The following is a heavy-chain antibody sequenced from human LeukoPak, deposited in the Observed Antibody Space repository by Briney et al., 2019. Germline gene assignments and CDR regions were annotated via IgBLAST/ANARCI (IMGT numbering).Heavy chain of an antibody. Sequence: ASVKVSCKASGYSFTDYFIHWVRQAPGQGLEWMGWINPNSGGTNYAQKFQGRVTMTRDTSISTAYMELSRLRSDDTAVYYCAREGERELVSSFDYWGQGTLVTVSS. CDR2: INPNSGGT. J-gene: IGHJ4*02. D-gene: IGHD6-13*01. CDR1: GYSFTDYF. V-gene: IGHV1-2*02. CDR3: AREGERELVSSFDY.